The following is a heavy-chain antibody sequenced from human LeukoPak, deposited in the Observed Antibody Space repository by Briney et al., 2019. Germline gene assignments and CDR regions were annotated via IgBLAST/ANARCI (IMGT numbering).Heavy chain of an antibody. D-gene: IGHD4-11*01. J-gene: IGHJ4*02. CDR2: IYPGDSDT. CDR3: ARRSTGFDY. Sequence: GESLKISCKGSGYRFTSSWIGWARQLPEKGLEGMGIIYPGDSDTTYSPSFRGQVTISADKSISPAYLQWSSLRASDTAMYYCARRSTGFDYWGQGTLVTVSS. CDR1: GYRFTSSW. V-gene: IGHV5-51*01.